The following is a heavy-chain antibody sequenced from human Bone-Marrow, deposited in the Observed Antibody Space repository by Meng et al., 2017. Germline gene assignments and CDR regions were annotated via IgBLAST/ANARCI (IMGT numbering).Heavy chain of an antibody. CDR2: ISSSSYI. Sequence: GGSLRLSCAASGFTFSSYSMNWVRQAPGKGLEWVSSISSSSYIYYADSVKGRFTISRDNAKNSLCLQMTSLRAEDTAVYYCARDRRCSGGSCYPGYYYGMDVWGQGTTVTFSS. D-gene: IGHD2-15*01. CDR1: GFTFSSYS. V-gene: IGHV3-21*01. CDR3: ARDRRCSGGSCYPGYYYGMDV. J-gene: IGHJ6*01.